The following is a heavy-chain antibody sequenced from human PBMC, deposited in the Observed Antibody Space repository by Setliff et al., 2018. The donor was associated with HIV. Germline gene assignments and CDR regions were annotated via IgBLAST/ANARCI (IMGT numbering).Heavy chain of an antibody. D-gene: IGHD2-21*01. V-gene: IGHV4-39*01. CDR2: VYYTWNT. Sequence: PSETLSLTCTVSGGSISRRDYCWGWIRQPPGKGLEWIGCVYYTWNTYYNPSLKSRVTVSVDMSKNQFSLKLSSVTAADTAVYYCARHSIAVVIGVPERDDAFDIWGHGTMVTVSS. CDR3: ARHSIAVVIGVPERDDAFDI. CDR1: GGSISRRDYC. J-gene: IGHJ3*02.